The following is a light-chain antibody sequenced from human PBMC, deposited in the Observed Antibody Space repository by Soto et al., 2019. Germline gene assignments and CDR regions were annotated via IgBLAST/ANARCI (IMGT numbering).Light chain of an antibody. V-gene: IGKV1-5*03. CDR1: KSISGW. Sequence: DIQMTQSPSTLSASVGDIVTITCRARKSISGWLAWFQQKPGKAPRLLLFTASSLDSGVPSRFSGSGSGTEFTLTISSLQPDDFATYYGQQYNSFPWTFGQGTNVEIK. CDR2: TAS. J-gene: IGKJ1*01. CDR3: QQYNSFPWT.